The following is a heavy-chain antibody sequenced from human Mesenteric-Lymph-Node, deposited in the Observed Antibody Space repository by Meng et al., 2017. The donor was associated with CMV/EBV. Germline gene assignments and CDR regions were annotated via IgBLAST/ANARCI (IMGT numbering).Heavy chain of an antibody. D-gene: IGHD1-26*01. Sequence: SCAASGLTFSSYGMHWVRQAPGKGLEWVAFIRYDGSNKYYADSVKGRFTISRDNSKNTLYLQMNSLRAEDTAVYYCAKTMSGSFVFDPWGQGTLVTVSS. CDR3: AKTMSGSFVFDP. J-gene: IGHJ5*02. CDR1: GLTFSSYG. CDR2: IRYDGSNK. V-gene: IGHV3-30*02.